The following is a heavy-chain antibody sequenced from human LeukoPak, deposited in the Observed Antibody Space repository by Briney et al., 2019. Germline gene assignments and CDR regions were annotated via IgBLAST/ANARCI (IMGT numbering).Heavy chain of an antibody. CDR2: IYYSGST. V-gene: IGHV4-59*01. CDR1: GGSFSGYY. Sequence: SETLSLTCAVYGGSFSGYYWSWIRQPPGKGLEWIGYIYYSGSTNYNPSLKSRVTISVDTSKNQFSLKLSPVTAADTAVYYCARARPHDEAFDIWGQGTMVTVSS. CDR3: ARARPHDEAFDI. J-gene: IGHJ3*02.